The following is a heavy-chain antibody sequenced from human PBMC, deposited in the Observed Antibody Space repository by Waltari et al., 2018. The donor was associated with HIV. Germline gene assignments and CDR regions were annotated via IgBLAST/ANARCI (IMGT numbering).Heavy chain of an antibody. D-gene: IGHD6-6*01. J-gene: IGHJ6*02. Sequence: QVQLQQWGAGLLKPSETLSLTCAVHGDHFFGQYWSGIRQPPRKGLEWIGEISTSGSAHYNPSLESRVTISLDTSKKQISLNLRSVTAADTAVYYCAGPYSSSPDYYFGMDVWGQGTSVTVSS. V-gene: IGHV4-34*01. CDR3: AGPYSSSPDYYFGMDV. CDR1: GDHFFGQY. CDR2: ISTSGSA.